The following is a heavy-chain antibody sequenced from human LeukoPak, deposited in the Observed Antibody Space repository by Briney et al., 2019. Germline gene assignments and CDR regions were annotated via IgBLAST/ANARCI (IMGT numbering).Heavy chain of an antibody. J-gene: IGHJ4*02. V-gene: IGHV4-34*01. D-gene: IGHD6-13*01. CDR1: GGSFSGYY. Sequence: PSETLSLTCAVYGGSFSGYYWSWIRQPPGKGLGWIGEINHSGSTNYNPSLKSRVTISVDTSKNQFSLKLSSVTAADTAVYYCARHRLASSSWYHFDYWGQGTLVTVSS. CDR3: ARHRLASSSWYHFDY. CDR2: INHSGST.